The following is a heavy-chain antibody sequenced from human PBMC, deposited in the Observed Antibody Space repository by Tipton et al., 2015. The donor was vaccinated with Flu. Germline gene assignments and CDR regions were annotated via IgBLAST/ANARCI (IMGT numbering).Heavy chain of an antibody. V-gene: IGHV4-4*07. CDR1: GGSISSFY. CDR2: THTNGNT. Sequence: TLSLTCTVSGGSISSFYWSWIRQPAGKGPEWIGRTHTNGNTNYNSSFGSRLTMSVDTSKSQFSMTLTSVTVADTAVYYCASGNFYDSSGYFAFWGQGILVTVSS. D-gene: IGHD3-22*01. J-gene: IGHJ4*02. CDR3: ASGNFYDSSGYFAF.